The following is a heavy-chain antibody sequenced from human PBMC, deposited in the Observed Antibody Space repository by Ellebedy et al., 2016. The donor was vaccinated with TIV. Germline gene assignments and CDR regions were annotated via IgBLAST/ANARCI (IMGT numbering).Heavy chain of an antibody. CDR3: ARGGDWFDP. CDR1: GDSVSSNSAA. J-gene: IGHJ5*02. V-gene: IGHV6-1*01. Sequence: SQILSLTCAISGDSVSSNSAAWNWIRQSPSGGLEWLGRTYYRSKWNNDYAVSVKSRITINPDTSKNQFSLQLNSVTPEDTAVYYCARGGDWFDPWGQGTLVTVSS. CDR2: TYYRSKWNN.